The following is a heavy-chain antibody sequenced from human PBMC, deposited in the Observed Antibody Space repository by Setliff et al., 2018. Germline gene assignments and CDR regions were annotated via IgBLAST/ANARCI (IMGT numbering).Heavy chain of an antibody. CDR2: INSDGSTT. D-gene: IGHD2-2*01. Sequence: PGESLKISCAASGFTFDDYAMHWVRQAPGRGLVWVSRINSDGSTTNYADSVKGRFTISRDNAKNTLYLQMNSLRAEDTAVYYCVRGYCSSSSCYGTMGYWGQGTLVTVSS. V-gene: IGHV3-74*01. CDR3: VRGYCSSSSCYGTMGY. J-gene: IGHJ4*02. CDR1: GFTFDDYA.